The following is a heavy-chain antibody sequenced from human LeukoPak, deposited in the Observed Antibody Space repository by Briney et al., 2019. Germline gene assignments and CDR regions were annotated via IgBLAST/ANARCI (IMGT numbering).Heavy chain of an antibody. Sequence: GRSLRLSCAASGFTFSSYAMHWVRQAPGKGLEWVAVISYDGSNKYYADSVKGRFTISRDNSKNTLYLQMNSLRAEDTAVYYCARDGMDTAMVSVDYWGQGTLVTVSS. CDR3: ARDGMDTAMVSVDY. D-gene: IGHD5-18*01. CDR1: GFTFSSYA. V-gene: IGHV3-30-3*01. CDR2: ISYDGSNK. J-gene: IGHJ4*02.